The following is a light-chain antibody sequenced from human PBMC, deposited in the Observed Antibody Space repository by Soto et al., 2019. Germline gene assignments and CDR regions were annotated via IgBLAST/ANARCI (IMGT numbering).Light chain of an antibody. CDR3: QHFGGSLPVT. V-gene: IGKV3-20*01. CDR1: QSLGTDY. CDR2: GAS. Sequence: LLTQSRGTLSLCSRGPAXLSCMPSQSLGTDYLAWYQQKPGQAPRLLIYGASIRATGIPDRFSGSGSETDFTLTISRLEPEDFALYYCQHFGGSLPVTFGQGTRLENK. J-gene: IGKJ5*01.